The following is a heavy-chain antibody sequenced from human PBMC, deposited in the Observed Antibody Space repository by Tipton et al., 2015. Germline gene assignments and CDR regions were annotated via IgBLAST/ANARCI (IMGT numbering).Heavy chain of an antibody. D-gene: IGHD6-25*01. CDR1: GGSVSSSSFY. CDR3: ARHEVSVTGVDV. J-gene: IGHJ6*02. Sequence: TLSLTCTVSGGSVSSSSFYWGWIRQPPGKGLELIGSIYDGGNTYYNPSLTSRVTISVDTSKNQFSLRLTSVTAVDTAVYYCARHEVSVTGVDVWGQGTTVTVSS. CDR2: IYDGGNT. V-gene: IGHV4-39*01.